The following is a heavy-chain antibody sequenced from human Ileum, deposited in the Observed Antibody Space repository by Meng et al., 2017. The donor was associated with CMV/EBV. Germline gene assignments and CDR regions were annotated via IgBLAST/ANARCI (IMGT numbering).Heavy chain of an antibody. Sequence: GESLKISCAASGFTFNNYAMSWVRQAPGKGLEWVSAVTGSGGSTYYADSVKGRFTISRDNSKNTLYLQMNSLRAEDTALYYCAKRPSYFHDSSGFYYFDCWGQGRLV. D-gene: IGHD3-22*01. CDR3: AKRPSYFHDSSGFYYFDC. CDR1: GFTFNNYA. CDR2: VTGSGGST. J-gene: IGHJ4*02. V-gene: IGHV3-23*01.